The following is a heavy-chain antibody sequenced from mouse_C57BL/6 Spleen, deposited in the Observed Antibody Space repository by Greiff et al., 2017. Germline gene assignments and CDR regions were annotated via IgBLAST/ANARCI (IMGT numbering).Heavy chain of an antibody. D-gene: IGHD2-4*01. CDR2: ISSGSSTI. V-gene: IGHV5-17*01. Sequence: EVKLMESGGGLVKPGGSLQLSCAASGFTFSDYGMHWVRQAPEKGLEWVAYISSGSSTIYYADTVKGRFTISRDNAKNTLFLQMTSLRSEDTAMYYCARGYYDYDGFAYWGQGTLVTVSA. CDR1: GFTFSDYG. CDR3: ARGYYDYDGFAY. J-gene: IGHJ3*01.